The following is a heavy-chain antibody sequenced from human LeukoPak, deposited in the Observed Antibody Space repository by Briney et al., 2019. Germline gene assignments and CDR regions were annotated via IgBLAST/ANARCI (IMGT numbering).Heavy chain of an antibody. CDR2: ISGSSDTR. Sequence: GGCLRLSCAASGFTFSSYSMNWVRQAPGKGLEWVSYISGSSDTRYYADSVKGRFTISRDNAKNSLYLQMNSLRAEDTAVYYCARAPYTSGWYRGDNDYWGQGTLVTVSS. D-gene: IGHD6-19*01. J-gene: IGHJ4*02. CDR3: ARAPYTSGWYRGDNDY. V-gene: IGHV3-48*01. CDR1: GFTFSSYS.